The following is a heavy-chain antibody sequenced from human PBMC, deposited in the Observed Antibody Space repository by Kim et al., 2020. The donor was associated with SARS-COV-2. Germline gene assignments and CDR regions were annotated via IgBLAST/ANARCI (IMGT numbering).Heavy chain of an antibody. D-gene: IGHD2-2*01. J-gene: IGHJ4*02. Sequence: PSLRGRVTISVDTSKNQFSLKLSSVTGADTAVYYCARHMRLVVPAPMWDYWGQGTLVTVSS. CDR3: ARHMRLVVPAPMWDY. V-gene: IGHV4-39*01.